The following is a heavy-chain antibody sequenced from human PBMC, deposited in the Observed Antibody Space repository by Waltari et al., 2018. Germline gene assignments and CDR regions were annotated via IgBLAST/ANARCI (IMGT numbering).Heavy chain of an antibody. V-gene: IGHV4-59*01. D-gene: IGHD6-13*01. Sequence: QVQLQESGPGLVKPSETLSLTCTVSGGSISSYYWRWLRQPPGKGLEWIGYIYYSGSTNYNPSLKSRVTISVDTSKNQFSLKLSSVTAADTAVYYCASTVSSSHYYYYYYMDVWGKGTTVTVSS. J-gene: IGHJ6*03. CDR2: IYYSGST. CDR3: ASTVSSSHYYYYYYMDV. CDR1: GGSISSYY.